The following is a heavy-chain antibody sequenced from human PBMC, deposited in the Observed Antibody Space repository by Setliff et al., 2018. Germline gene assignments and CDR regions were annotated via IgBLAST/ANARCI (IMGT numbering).Heavy chain of an antibody. J-gene: IGHJ4*02. CDR3: ARGRQQLVPTSY. D-gene: IGHD6-13*01. CDR1: GFTFSSYS. V-gene: IGHV3-21*01. CDR2: ISSSSSYI. Sequence: PGGSLRLSCAASGFTFSSYSMNWVRQAPGKGLEWVSSISSSSSYIYYADSVKGRFTISRDNAKNSLYLQMNSLRAEDTAVYYCARGRQQLVPTSYWCQGTLVTVSS.